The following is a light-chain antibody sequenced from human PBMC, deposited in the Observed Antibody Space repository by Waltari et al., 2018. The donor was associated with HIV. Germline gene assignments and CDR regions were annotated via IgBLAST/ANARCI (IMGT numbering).Light chain of an antibody. J-gene: IGLJ2*01. CDR1: SSNIGAGYD. V-gene: IGLV1-40*01. Sequence: QSVLTQPPSVSGAPGQRVTISCTGTSSNIGAGYDVHWYQQRPGTAPKLLIYANIHRPSGVPDRFSVSKSATSASLAITGLQAEDEADYFCQSYDSSLSAYVVFGGGTKLTVL. CDR3: QSYDSSLSAYVV. CDR2: ANI.